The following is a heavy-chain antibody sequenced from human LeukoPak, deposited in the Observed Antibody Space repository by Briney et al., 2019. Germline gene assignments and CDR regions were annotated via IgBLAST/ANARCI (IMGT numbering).Heavy chain of an antibody. CDR2: ISSSGATI. D-gene: IGHD3-9*01. V-gene: IGHV3-11*01. J-gene: IGHJ3*02. Sequence: GGSLRLSCAASGFTFSDYYMSWIRQAPGKGLEWVSYISSSGATINYADSVKGRFTIPRDNAKNSLYLQVNSLRAEDTAVYYCARGGGYREIRYFGRAWAIGSFGIWGQGAKVPLCS. CDR1: GFTFSDYY. CDR3: ARGGGYREIRYFGRAWAIGSFGI.